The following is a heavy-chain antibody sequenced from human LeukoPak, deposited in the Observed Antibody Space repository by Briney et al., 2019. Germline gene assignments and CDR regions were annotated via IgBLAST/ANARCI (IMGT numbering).Heavy chain of an antibody. CDR2: IRYDASSR. CDR1: GFTFSSSG. V-gene: IGHV3-30*02. J-gene: IGHJ4*02. CDR3: AKDRGYYFDY. Sequence: GGSLRLSCAASGFTFSSSGMHWVRQAPGKGLEWVTFIRYDASSRYYADSVKGRFTISRDNSKSTLYLQMNSLRAEDTAVYYCAKDRGYYFDYWGQGTLVTVS. D-gene: IGHD3-10*01.